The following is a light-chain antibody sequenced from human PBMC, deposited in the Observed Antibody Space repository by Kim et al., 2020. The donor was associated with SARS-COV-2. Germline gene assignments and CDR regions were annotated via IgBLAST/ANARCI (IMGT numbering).Light chain of an antibody. CDR3: QDYENVFFT. Sequence: DIQMTQSPSSLSASVGDRVTITCQASHDISNFLNWYQQKPGKAPNLLIYDASNLQTGVPSRFSGTGSGTHFTFTISSLQPEDFATYYCQDYENVFFTFGPGTKVDIK. J-gene: IGKJ3*01. CDR2: DAS. CDR1: HDISNF. V-gene: IGKV1-33*01.